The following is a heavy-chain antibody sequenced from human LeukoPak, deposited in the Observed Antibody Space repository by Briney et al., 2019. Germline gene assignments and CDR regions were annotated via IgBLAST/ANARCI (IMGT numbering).Heavy chain of an antibody. Sequence: SETLSLTCTVSGGSISSYYWSWIRQPPGKGLEWIGYIYYSGSTNYNPSLKSRVTISVDTSKNQFSLKLSSVTAADTAVYYCARHIRYSSPFDPWGQGTLVTVSS. D-gene: IGHD6-13*01. J-gene: IGHJ5*02. CDR3: ARHIRYSSPFDP. CDR2: IYYSGST. CDR1: GGSISSYY. V-gene: IGHV4-59*08.